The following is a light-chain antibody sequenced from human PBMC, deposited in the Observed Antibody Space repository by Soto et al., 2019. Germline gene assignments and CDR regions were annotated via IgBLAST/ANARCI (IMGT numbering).Light chain of an antibody. Sequence: SYVLAQPPSVPVAPGKTARITCGGDNIGSKTVHWYQQEPGQAPVLVIYYNSGRPSGIPERFSGSNSGNTATLTISRVEAGDEADYYCQVWDSSSDLVVFGGGTKLTVL. CDR3: QVWDSSSDLVV. CDR1: NIGSKT. V-gene: IGLV3-21*04. J-gene: IGLJ2*01. CDR2: YNS.